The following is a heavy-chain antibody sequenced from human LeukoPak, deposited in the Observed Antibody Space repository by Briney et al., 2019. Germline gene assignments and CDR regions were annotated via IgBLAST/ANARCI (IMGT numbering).Heavy chain of an antibody. D-gene: IGHD3-10*01. CDR3: VTLGWFGEAYGMDV. J-gene: IGHJ6*02. CDR1: GYTLTELS. CDR2: FDPEDGET. V-gene: IGHV1-24*01. Sequence: ASVKVSCKVSGYTLTELSIHWGRQAPGKGLEWMGGFDPEDGETIYAQKFQGRVTMTEDTSTDTAYMELSGLRSEDTAVYYCVTLGWFGEAYGMDVWVQGTTVTVSS.